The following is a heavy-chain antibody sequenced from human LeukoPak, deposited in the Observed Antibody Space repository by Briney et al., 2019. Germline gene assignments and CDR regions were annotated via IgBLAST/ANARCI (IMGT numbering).Heavy chain of an antibody. V-gene: IGHV3-23*01. Sequence: GGSLRLSCAASGFTFSSYAMSWVRQAPGKGLEWVSAIRDSGSSTHYADSVKGRFTTSRDNSKNTLFLQMNSLRDEDTAVYYCARDPPFQYWGQGTLVAVSS. CDR1: GFTFSSYA. CDR2: IRDSGSST. CDR3: ARDPPFQY. J-gene: IGHJ1*01.